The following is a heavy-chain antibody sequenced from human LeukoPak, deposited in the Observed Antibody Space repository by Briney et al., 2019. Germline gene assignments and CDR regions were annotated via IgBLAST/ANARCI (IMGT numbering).Heavy chain of an antibody. D-gene: IGHD5-18*01. Sequence: PSQTLSLTCAVSGGSISSGGYFWTWLRQPPGKGLEWIGESNHFGSTDYNPSLKSRVTISVDTSKKQFSLNVRSVTDADTAVYFCARGRLQLWSFPLPYNHYAIDVWGQGTTVTVSS. J-gene: IGHJ6*02. V-gene: IGHV4-30-2*01. CDR2: SNHFGST. CDR3: ARGRLQLWSFPLPYNHYAIDV. CDR1: GGSISSGGYF.